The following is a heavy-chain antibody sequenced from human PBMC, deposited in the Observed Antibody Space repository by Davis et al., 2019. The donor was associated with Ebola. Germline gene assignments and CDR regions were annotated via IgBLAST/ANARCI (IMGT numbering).Heavy chain of an antibody. D-gene: IGHD6-19*01. Sequence: PGGSLRLSCAASGFTFSSYSMNWVRQAPGKGLEWVSYISSSSSTIYYADSVKGRFTISRDNSKNTLYLQMNSLRAEDTAVFYCAKRATVKVAGANYYNAMDVWGKGTTVTVSS. CDR1: GFTFSSYS. J-gene: IGHJ6*04. V-gene: IGHV3-48*01. CDR2: ISSSSSTI. CDR3: AKRATVKVAGANYYNAMDV.